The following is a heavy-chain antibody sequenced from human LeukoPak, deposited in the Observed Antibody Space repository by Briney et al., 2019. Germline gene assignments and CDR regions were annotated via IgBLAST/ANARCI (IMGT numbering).Heavy chain of an antibody. CDR3: AREGGLDV. CDR1: GFTFSSYW. V-gene: IGHV3-7*03. Sequence: SAGSLRLSCAASGFTFSSYWMNWARQAPGKGLEWVASINHNGNVNYYVYSVKGRFTISRDNAKNSLYLHRSNLRAKDTAVYFCAREGGLDVWGQGATVTVSS. J-gene: IGHJ6*02. CDR2: INHNGNVN.